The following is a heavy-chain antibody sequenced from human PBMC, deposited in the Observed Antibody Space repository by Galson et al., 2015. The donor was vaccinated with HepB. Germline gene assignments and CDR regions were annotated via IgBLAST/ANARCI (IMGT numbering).Heavy chain of an antibody. D-gene: IGHD6-19*01. CDR1: GYTFTSYD. J-gene: IGHJ4*02. CDR3: ARGLGSSGWYGSGY. Sequence: SVKVSCKASGYTFTSYDINWVRQATGQGLEWMGWMNPNSGNTGYAQKFQGRLTMTRNTSISTAYMELSSLRSEDTAVYYCARGLGSSGWYGSGYWGQGTLVTVSS. CDR2: MNPNSGNT. V-gene: IGHV1-8*01.